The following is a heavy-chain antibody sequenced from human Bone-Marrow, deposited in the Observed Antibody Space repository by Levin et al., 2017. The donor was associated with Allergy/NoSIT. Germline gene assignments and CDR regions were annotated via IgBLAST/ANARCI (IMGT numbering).Heavy chain of an antibody. CDR2: IHHSGST. D-gene: IGHD6-13*01. J-gene: IGHJ4*02. CDR3: ATHDSSTWSRPFDY. Sequence: SETLSLTCAVSGVSLSSSNWWSWVRQSPGKGLEWIGEIHHSGSTKFNPSIESRVTISVDNSKNQFSLKLTSVTAADTAMYYCATHDSSTWSRPFDYWGQGTLVTVSS. CDR1: GVSLSSSNW. V-gene: IGHV4-4*02.